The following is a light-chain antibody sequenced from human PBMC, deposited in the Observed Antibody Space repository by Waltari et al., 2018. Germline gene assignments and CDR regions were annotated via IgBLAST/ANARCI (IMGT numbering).Light chain of an antibody. J-gene: IGLJ3*02. V-gene: IGLV2-23*01. CDR2: ENN. CDR3: CSFASSRTWV. Sequence: QSALTQPASVSGSPGQSITISCSGTTNDVGKYDLVSWYQQVPGRVPRLILYENNRRPSAISHRFFGSKAGNTASLTSAALQPEDETDYYCCSFASSRTWVFGGRTRLTV. CDR1: TNDVGKYDL.